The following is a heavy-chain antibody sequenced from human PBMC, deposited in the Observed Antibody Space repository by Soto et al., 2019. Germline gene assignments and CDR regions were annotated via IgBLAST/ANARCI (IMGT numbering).Heavy chain of an antibody. CDR3: ARALPVAKGGFDP. V-gene: IGHV3-53*01. J-gene: IGHJ5*02. CDR1: GFTVSNTY. CDR2: IYTAGGT. D-gene: IGHD2-2*01. Sequence: GALRVSCSASGFTVSNTYITLVRQPPGKGLECVSVIYTAGGTNYADSVKGRFIISRDNSKNTLYLQMNSLRAEDKAVYYCARALPVAKGGFDPWGQGTLVTVYS.